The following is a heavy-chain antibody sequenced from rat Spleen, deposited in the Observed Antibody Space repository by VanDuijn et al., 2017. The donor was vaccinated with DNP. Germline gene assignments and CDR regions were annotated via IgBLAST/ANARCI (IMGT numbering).Heavy chain of an antibody. D-gene: IGHD1-11*01. CDR2: ITHTGAGT. CDR3: TRVPRWGGYRDVMDA. Sequence: EVQLVESGGGLVQPGRSLKLSCVASGFIFSNYWMTWIRQAPGKGLEWVASITHTGAGTYYPDSVKGRFTISRDTAKSTLYLQMNSLRSEDTATYYCTRVPRWGGYRDVMDAWGQGASVTVSS. J-gene: IGHJ4*01. CDR1: GFIFSNYW. V-gene: IGHV5-31*01.